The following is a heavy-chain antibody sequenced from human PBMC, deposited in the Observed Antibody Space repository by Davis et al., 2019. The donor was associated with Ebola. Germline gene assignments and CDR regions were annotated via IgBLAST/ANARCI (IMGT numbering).Heavy chain of an antibody. CDR3: AREERWELQRAFDI. CDR2: IYHSGST. Sequence: MPSETLSLTCAVSGGSISSSNWWSWVRQPPGKGLEWIGEIYHSGSTNYNPSLKSRVTISVDKSKNQFSLKLSSVTAADTAVYYCAREERWELQRAFDIWGHGTMVTVSS. D-gene: IGHD1-26*01. V-gene: IGHV4-4*02. CDR1: GGSISSSNW. J-gene: IGHJ3*02.